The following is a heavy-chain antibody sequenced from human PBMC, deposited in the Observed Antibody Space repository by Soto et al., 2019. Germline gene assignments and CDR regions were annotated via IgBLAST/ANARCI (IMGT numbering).Heavy chain of an antibody. CDR1: GGSISSGGYC. D-gene: IGHD1-7*01. Sequence: SETLSLTCTVSGGSISSGGYCWSWIRQHPGKGLEWIGYIYYSGSTYYNPSLKSRVTISVDTSKNQFPLKLSSVTAADTAVYYCARVIWNYQDDYYYYGMDVWGQGTTVTVSS. CDR3: ARVIWNYQDDYYYYGMDV. V-gene: IGHV4-31*03. CDR2: IYYSGST. J-gene: IGHJ6*02.